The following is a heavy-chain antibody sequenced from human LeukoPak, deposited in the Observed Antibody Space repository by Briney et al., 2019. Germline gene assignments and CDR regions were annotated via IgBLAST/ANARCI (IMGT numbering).Heavy chain of an antibody. CDR1: GFTVSSNY. J-gene: IGHJ4*02. Sequence: GGSLRLSCAASGFTVSSNYMSWVRQAPGKGLEWVSVIYSGGSTYYPDSVKGRFTISRDNSKNTLYLQMNSLRAEDTAVYYCAKDPLPYYDFHWGQGTLVTVSS. CDR3: AKDPLPYYDFH. D-gene: IGHD3-3*01. CDR2: IYSGGST. V-gene: IGHV3-53*01.